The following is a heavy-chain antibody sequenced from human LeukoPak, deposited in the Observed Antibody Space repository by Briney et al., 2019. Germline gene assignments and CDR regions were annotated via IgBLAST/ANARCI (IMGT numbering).Heavy chain of an antibody. CDR2: ISYGGTNK. J-gene: IGHJ6*03. V-gene: IGHV3-30-3*01. CDR1: RFTFSIYS. D-gene: IGHD5-18*01. CDR3: ARDGGQKIQLWLRGYYYMDV. Sequence: GGSLRLSCAASRFTFSIYSMHWVRQAPGKGLEWVAVISYGGTNKYYADSVKGRFTISRDNAKNSLYLQMNSLRAEDTAVYYCARDGGQKIQLWLRGYYYMDVWGKGTTVTVS.